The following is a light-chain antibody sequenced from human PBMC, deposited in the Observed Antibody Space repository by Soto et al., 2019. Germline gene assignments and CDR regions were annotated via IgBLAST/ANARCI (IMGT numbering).Light chain of an antibody. J-gene: IGLJ2*01. CDR2: XVT. CDR1: XSXIGSYNF. V-gene: IGLV2-8*01. CDR3: TSYAGSNFPVV. Sequence: QSVLXXXXSXXGSPXXXXXXSXXGAXSXIGSYNFVSWYQQHPDKAPKXXXXXVTQRPSGVPDRFSGSKSGXTASLTVSGLLAEDEADYYCTSYAGSNFPVVFXGGTKLTVL.